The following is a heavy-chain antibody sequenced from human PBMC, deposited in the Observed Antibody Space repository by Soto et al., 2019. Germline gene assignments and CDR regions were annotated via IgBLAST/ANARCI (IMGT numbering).Heavy chain of an antibody. CDR1: GFTFSSYA. Sequence: GGSLRLSCAASGFTFSSYAMHWVRQAPGKGLEWVAVISYDGSNKYYADSVKGRFTISRDNSKNTLYLQMNSLRAEDTAVYYCARDFFIVGATTLDYWGQGTLVTVSS. J-gene: IGHJ4*02. V-gene: IGHV3-30-3*01. D-gene: IGHD1-26*01. CDR3: ARDFFIVGATTLDY. CDR2: ISYDGSNK.